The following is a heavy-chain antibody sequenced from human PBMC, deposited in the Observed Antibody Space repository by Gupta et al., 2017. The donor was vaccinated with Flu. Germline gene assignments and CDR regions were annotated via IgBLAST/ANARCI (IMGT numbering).Heavy chain of an antibody. J-gene: IGHJ6*02. V-gene: IGHV3-74*01. Sequence: EVQLVESGGGLVQPGGSLRLSCAASGFTFSSYWMHWVRQAPGKGLVWVSRINSDGSSTSYADSVKGRFTISRDNAKNTLYLQMNSLRAEDTAVYYCARDKEQWPGGDYYYGMDVWGQGTTVTVSS. CDR1: GFTFSSYW. CDR3: ARDKEQWPGGDYYYGMDV. D-gene: IGHD6-19*01. CDR2: INSDGSST.